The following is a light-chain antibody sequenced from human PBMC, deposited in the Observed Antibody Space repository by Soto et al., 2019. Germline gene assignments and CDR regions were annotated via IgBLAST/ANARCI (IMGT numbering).Light chain of an antibody. CDR2: DAS. J-gene: IGKJ1*01. V-gene: IGKV3-11*01. Sequence: EIVLTQSPATLSLSPGERATLSCRASQSVSSYLAWYQQKPGQAPRLLIYDASNRATGIPARFSGSGSGTDFTLTISIQEPEDFADYYCQQRSNWPRTFGQGTKVDIK. CDR3: QQRSNWPRT. CDR1: QSVSSY.